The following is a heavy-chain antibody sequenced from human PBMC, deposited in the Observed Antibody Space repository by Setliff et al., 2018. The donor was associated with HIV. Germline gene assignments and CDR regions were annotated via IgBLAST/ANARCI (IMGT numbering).Heavy chain of an antibody. Sequence: ASVKVSCKVSGYTLSELTMHWVRQAPGKGLEWMGRFDPEDGDTLYAQRLQGRVTMTEDSSTDTAYMELSSLRSEDTAVYYCALAARPSYYYYYYMDVWGKGTTVTVSS. CDR2: FDPEDGDT. D-gene: IGHD6-6*01. V-gene: IGHV1-24*01. J-gene: IGHJ6*03. CDR1: GYTLSELT. CDR3: ALAARPSYYYYYYMDV.